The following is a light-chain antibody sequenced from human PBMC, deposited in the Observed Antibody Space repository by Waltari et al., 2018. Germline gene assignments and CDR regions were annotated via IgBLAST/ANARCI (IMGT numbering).Light chain of an antibody. J-gene: IGKJ5*01. V-gene: IGKV1-9*01. CDR1: QDISNY. CDR3: QHLDSYPIT. Sequence: DIQLTQSPSVLSASVGDRVTITCRAIQDISNYLAWYQQKAGTAPKLLVHDASTWQSGVPSRFSGSGSGTEFTLTISSLQPEDFATYYCQHLDSYPITFGQGTRLEIK. CDR2: DAS.